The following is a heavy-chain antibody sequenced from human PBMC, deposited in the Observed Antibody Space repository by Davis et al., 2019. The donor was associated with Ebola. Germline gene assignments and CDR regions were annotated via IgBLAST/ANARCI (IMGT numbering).Heavy chain of an antibody. CDR3: ARGSQLWFGEFLDY. CDR1: GFTFSSYA. V-gene: IGHV3-30-3*01. D-gene: IGHD3-10*01. Sequence: PGGSLRLSCAASGFTFSSYAMHWVRQAPGKGLEWVAVISYDGSNKYYADSVKGRFTISRDNSKNTLYLQMNSLRAEDTAVYYCARGSQLWFGEFLDYWGQGTLVTVSS. J-gene: IGHJ4*02. CDR2: ISYDGSNK.